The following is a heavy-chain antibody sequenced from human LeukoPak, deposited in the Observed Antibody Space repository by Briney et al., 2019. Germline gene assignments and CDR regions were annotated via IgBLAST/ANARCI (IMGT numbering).Heavy chain of an antibody. J-gene: IGHJ6*02. CDR1: GGTFSSYA. CDR2: IIPIFGTA. D-gene: IGHD4-23*01. V-gene: IGHV1-69*13. Sequence: ASVRVSCKASGGTFSSYAINWVRQAPGQGLEWMGGIIPIFGTANYAQRFQGRVTITADESTSTAYMELSSLRSEDTAVYYCARETLGGRGYYYYGMDVWGQGTTVTVSS. CDR3: ARETLGGRGYYYYGMDV.